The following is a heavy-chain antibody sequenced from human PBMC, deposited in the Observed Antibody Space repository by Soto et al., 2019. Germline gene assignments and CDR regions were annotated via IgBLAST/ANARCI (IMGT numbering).Heavy chain of an antibody. D-gene: IGHD3-22*01. V-gene: IGHV3-21*01. CDR3: ARDTPNYDSSRYPSWAPNYYYYGMDV. Sequence: DVELVESGGGLVKPGGSLRLSCAASGFTFSSYSMNWVRQAPGKGLEWVASISSSSSCIYYADSVKGRFTISRDNAKNSLYLQMNSLRAEDTAVYYCARDTPNYDSSRYPSWAPNYYYYGMDVWGQGTTVTVSS. CDR2: ISSSSSCI. CDR1: GFTFSSYS. J-gene: IGHJ6*02.